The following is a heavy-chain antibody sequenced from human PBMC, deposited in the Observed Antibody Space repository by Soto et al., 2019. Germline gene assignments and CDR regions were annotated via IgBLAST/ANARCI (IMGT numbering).Heavy chain of an antibody. V-gene: IGHV3-33*01. D-gene: IGHD2-15*01. CDR2: IWYDGSNK. J-gene: IGHJ3*02. Sequence: QVQLVESGGGVVQPGRSLRLSCAASGFTFSSYGMHWVRQAPGKGLEWVAVIWYDGSNKYYADSVKGRFTISRDNSKNTRYLQMNSLRAEDTAVYYCARDGDYCSGGSCYSFWHAFDIWGQGTMVTVSS. CDR3: ARDGDYCSGGSCYSFWHAFDI. CDR1: GFTFSSYG.